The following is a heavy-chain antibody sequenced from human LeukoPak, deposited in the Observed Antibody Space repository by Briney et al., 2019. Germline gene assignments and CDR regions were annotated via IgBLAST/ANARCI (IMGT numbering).Heavy chain of an antibody. CDR3: ARDRIYDSSGYPSPDAFDI. V-gene: IGHV1-18*01. CDR2: IRAYNGNT. J-gene: IGHJ3*02. CDR1: GYTFTSYG. D-gene: IGHD3-22*01. Sequence: ASVKVSCKASGYTFTSYGISWVRQAPGQGLEWMGWIRAYNGNTNYAQKLQGRVTMTTDTSTSTAYMELRSLRSDDTAVYYCARDRIYDSSGYPSPDAFDIWGQGTVVTVSS.